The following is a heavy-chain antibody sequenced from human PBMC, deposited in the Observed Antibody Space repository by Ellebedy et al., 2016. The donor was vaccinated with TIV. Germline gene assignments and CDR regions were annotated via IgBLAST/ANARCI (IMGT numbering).Heavy chain of an antibody. J-gene: IGHJ4*02. CDR3: AKDRGSSGWYIEYYFDY. D-gene: IGHD6-19*01. CDR1: GYIFTSYG. CDR2: IIPIFGTA. V-gene: IGHV1-69*13. Sequence: SVKVSXXASGYIFTSYGISWVRQAPGQGLEWMGGIIPIFGTANYAQKFQGRVTITADESTSTAYMELSSLRSEDTAVYYCAKDRGSSGWYIEYYFDYWGQGTLVTVSS.